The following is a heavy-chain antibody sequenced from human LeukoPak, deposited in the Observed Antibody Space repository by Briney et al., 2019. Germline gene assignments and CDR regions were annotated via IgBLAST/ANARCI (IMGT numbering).Heavy chain of an antibody. D-gene: IGHD3-22*01. V-gene: IGHV4-34*01. CDR1: GGSFSGYY. CDR3: ARGRVPDYYDSSVRFEY. CDR2: INHSGST. J-gene: IGHJ4*02. Sequence: SETLSLACAVYGGSFSGYYWSWIRQPPGKRLEWIGEINHSGSTNYNPSLKSRVTISVDTSKNQFSLKLSSVTAADTAVYYCARGRVPDYYDSSVRFEYWGQGTLVNVSS.